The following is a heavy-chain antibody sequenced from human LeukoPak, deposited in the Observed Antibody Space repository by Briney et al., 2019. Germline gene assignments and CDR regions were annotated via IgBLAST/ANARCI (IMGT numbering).Heavy chain of an antibody. D-gene: IGHD2-2*01. CDR3: AKDRTRYCSSTSCYGPGDY. Sequence: GGSLRLSCAASGVTFSNYGFHWVRQAPGKGLEWVTFIRYDGSDKYYADSVRGRFTISRDNSKNTLYLQMNSLRAEDTAVYFCAKDRTRYCSSTSCYGPGDYWGQGTLVTVSS. CDR2: IRYDGSDK. J-gene: IGHJ4*02. V-gene: IGHV3-30*02. CDR1: GVTFSNYG.